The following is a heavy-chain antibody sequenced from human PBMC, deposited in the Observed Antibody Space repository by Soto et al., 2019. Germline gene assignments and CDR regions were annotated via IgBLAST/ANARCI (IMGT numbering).Heavy chain of an antibody. D-gene: IGHD1-1*01. CDR1: GFTFSGSW. V-gene: IGHV3-74*03. Sequence: EVQLVESGGCLVQPGGSLRLSCAASGFTFSGSWMHWVRQAPGKGLVWVSRISSDGSSTTYADSVKGRFTISRDNAKNMLYLQMNSLRPEDTALYYCATAGTGTFTYCGQGTLATVSS. CDR3: ATAGTGTFTY. CDR2: ISSDGSST. J-gene: IGHJ4*02.